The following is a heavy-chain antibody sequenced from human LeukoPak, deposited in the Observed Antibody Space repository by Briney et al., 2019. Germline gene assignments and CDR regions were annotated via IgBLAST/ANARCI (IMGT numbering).Heavy chain of an antibody. J-gene: IGHJ5*01. CDR1: GFPFSSYG. D-gene: IGHD2-21*01. V-gene: IGHV3-33*01. CDR2: LVYDERN. CDR3: ARDLSAAYDS. Sequence: GGSLRLSCAASGFPFSSYGMHWVRQAPGKGLEWVARLVYDERNDYADSAKGRFTISRDNSKNTLYLQMDNLRVDDTAVYYCARDLSAAYDSWGQGILVTVSS.